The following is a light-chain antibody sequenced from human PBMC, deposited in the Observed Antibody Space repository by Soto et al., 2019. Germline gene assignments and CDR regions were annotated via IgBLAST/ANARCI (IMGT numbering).Light chain of an antibody. CDR3: AAWDDSLNGCV. V-gene: IGLV1-44*01. CDR2: SDK. J-gene: IGLJ7*01. CDR1: SSNIGTYS. Sequence: QSVLTQPPSASGTPGQRVTISCSGSSSNIGTYSVSWYQHFPGTAPRLLIYSDKQRPSGVPDRFSASKSGASASLAISGLQSEDEADFYCAAWDDSLNGCVFGTGTQLTVL.